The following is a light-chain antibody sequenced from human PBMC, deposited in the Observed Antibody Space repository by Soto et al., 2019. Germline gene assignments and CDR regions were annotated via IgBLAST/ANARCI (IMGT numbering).Light chain of an antibody. Sequence: QSVLTQPASVSASPGQSITISCTGTSSDVGGYNYVSWYQHHPDKAPKLIIYDVSNRPSGVSNRFSGSKSGNTASLTISGLQPEDEADYYCSSYTTSNTRQIVFGTGTKVTVL. CDR1: SSDVGGYNY. CDR3: SSYTTSNTRQIV. CDR2: DVS. V-gene: IGLV2-14*03. J-gene: IGLJ1*01.